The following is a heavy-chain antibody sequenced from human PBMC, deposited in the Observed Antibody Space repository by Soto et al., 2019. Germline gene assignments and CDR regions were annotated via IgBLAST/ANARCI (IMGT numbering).Heavy chain of an antibody. CDR1: GYTFSDYY. J-gene: IGHJ4*02. Sequence: ASVKVSCKTSGYTFSDYYMHWMRQAPGQGLEWLGWINLKSGGTTYRQNFRGRVTMTWDTSITTAFMELSRLMSDDTAVYYCASARANNWNNLFDFWGQGTLVTVSS. V-gene: IGHV1-2*02. D-gene: IGHD1-20*01. CDR3: ASARANNWNNLFDF. CDR2: INLKSGGT.